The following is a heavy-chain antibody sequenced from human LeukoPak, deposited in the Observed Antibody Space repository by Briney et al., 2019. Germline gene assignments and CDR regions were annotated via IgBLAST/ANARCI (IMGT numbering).Heavy chain of an antibody. V-gene: IGHV5-51*01. D-gene: IGHD2-21*02. CDR1: GYSFTSYW. CDR3: ARLSSYRGGDCSNWFDP. J-gene: IGHJ5*02. CDR2: IYPGDSDT. Sequence: GESLKISCKGSGYSFTSYWIGWVRQMPGKGLEWMGIIYPGDSDTRYSPSFQGQVTISADKSISTAYLQWSSLKASDTAMYYCARLSSYRGGDCSNWFDPWGQGTLVTVSS.